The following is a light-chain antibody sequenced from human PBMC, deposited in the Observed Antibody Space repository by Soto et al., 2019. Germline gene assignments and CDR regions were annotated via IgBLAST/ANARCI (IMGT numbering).Light chain of an antibody. CDR3: LRLNSFPIP. V-gene: IGKV1-9*01. J-gene: IGKJ3*01. CDR1: QGIANF. Sequence: IQLTQSPSSLSASVGDRVTISCRASQGIANFLAWYQQKPGKAPKLLIYGASTLQSGVPSRFSGSGSGTDFTLTISSLQHEDFATYSCLRLNSFPIPVGPGTKVDIK. CDR2: GAS.